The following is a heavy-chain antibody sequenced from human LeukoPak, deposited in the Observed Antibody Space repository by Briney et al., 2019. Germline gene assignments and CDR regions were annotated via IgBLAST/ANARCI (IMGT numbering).Heavy chain of an antibody. D-gene: IGHD4-11*01. CDR2: IIPILGIA. CDR3: ARSGYSGLHDY. CDR1: GGTFSSYA. Sequence: SVKVSCKASGGTFSSYAISWVRQAPGQGLEWMGRIIPILGIANYAQKFQGRVTITADKSTSTAYMGLSSLRSEDTAVYYCARSGYSGLHDYWGQGTLVTVSS. V-gene: IGHV1-69*04. J-gene: IGHJ4*02.